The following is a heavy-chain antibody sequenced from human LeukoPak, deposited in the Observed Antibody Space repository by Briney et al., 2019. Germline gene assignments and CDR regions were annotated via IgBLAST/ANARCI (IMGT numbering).Heavy chain of an antibody. D-gene: IGHD4-23*01. CDR1: GYTFTSYD. J-gene: IGHJ3*02. CDR3: ASEPRNYGGNSGAFDI. Sequence: ASVKVSCTASGYTFTSYDINWVRQATGQGLEWMGWMNPNSGNTGYAQKFQGRVTMTRNTSISTAYMELSSLRSEDTAVYYCASEPRNYGGNSGAFDIWGQGTMVTVSS. V-gene: IGHV1-8*01. CDR2: MNPNSGNT.